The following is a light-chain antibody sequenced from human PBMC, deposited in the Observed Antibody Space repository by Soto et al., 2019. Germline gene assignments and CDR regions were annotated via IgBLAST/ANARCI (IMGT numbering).Light chain of an antibody. J-gene: IGLJ2*01. V-gene: IGLV3-21*02. CDR2: DDS. CDR3: QVCDSSSDHVV. CDR1: NIGSKS. Sequence: SYELTQPPSVSVAPGQTARITCGGSNIGSKSVHWYQQKPGQAPVLVVYDDSDRPSGIPERFSGSNSGNTATLTISRVEARDEADYYCQVCDSSSDHVVFGGGTKVTVL.